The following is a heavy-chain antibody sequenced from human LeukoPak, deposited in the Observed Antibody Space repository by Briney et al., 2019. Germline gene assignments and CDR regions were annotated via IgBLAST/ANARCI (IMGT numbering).Heavy chain of an antibody. J-gene: IGHJ4*02. CDR2: ISWNSGSI. Sequence: GRSLRLSCAASGSTFDDYAMHWVRQAPGKGLEWVSGISWNSGSIGYADSVKGRFTISRDNAKNSLYLQMNSLRAEDTALYYCAKGGGAHNFDYWGQGTLVTVSS. D-gene: IGHD3-16*01. V-gene: IGHV3-9*01. CDR3: AKGGGAHNFDY. CDR1: GSTFDDYA.